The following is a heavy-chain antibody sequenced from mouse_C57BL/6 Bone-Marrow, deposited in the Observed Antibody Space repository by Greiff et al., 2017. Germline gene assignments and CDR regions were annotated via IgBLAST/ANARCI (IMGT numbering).Heavy chain of an antibody. J-gene: IGHJ4*01. CDR1: GYTFTSYW. CDR2: IDPSDSYT. Sequence: VKLQQPGAELVMPGASVKLSCKASGYTFTSYWMHWVKQRPGQGLEWIGEIDPSDSYTNYNQKFKGKSTLTVDKSSSTAYMQLSSLTSEDSAVYYCARPAYCSNYYAMDYWGQGTSVTVSS. CDR3: ARPAYCSNYYAMDY. D-gene: IGHD2-5*01. V-gene: IGHV1-69*01.